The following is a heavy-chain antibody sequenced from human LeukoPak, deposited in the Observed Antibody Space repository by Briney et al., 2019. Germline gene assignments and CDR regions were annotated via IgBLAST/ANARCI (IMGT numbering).Heavy chain of an antibody. J-gene: IGHJ5*02. D-gene: IGHD6-19*01. V-gene: IGHV4-38-2*02. CDR1: GYSISSGYY. CDR3: ARGQARLGWFDP. Sequence: SETLSLTCTVSGYSISSGYYWGWIRQPPGKGLEWIGSLYHSGSTYYNPSLKSRVTISVDTSKNQFSLKLRSGTAADTAVYYCARGQARLGWFDPWGQGTLVTVSS. CDR2: LYHSGST.